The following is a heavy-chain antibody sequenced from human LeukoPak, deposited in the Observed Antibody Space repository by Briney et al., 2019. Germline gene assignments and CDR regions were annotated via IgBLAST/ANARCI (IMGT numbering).Heavy chain of an antibody. Sequence: SETLSLTCTVSGGSISNKYWSWIRQPPGKGLEWIGYIYYSGSTNYNPSLKSRVTISVDTSKNQFSLKLRSVTAADTALYYCAIHYTEDIVVGPAASPETRNNWFDPWGQGTLVTVSS. V-gene: IGHV4-59*08. CDR3: AIHYTEDIVVGPAASPETRNNWFDP. CDR1: GGSISNKY. CDR2: IYYSGST. D-gene: IGHD2-2*01. J-gene: IGHJ5*02.